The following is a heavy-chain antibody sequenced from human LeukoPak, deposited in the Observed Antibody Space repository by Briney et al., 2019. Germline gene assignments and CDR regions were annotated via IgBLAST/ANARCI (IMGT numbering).Heavy chain of an antibody. Sequence: ASVKVSCKASGYTFTGYYMHWVRQAPGQGLEWMGWINPNSGGTNYAQKFQGRVTMTRDTSITTAYIELSSLRSDDTAVYYCARDRGYYDNSGHPFDPWGQGTLVTVSS. V-gene: IGHV1-2*02. D-gene: IGHD3-22*01. CDR1: GYTFTGYY. J-gene: IGHJ5*02. CDR3: ARDRGYYDNSGHPFDP. CDR2: INPNSGGT.